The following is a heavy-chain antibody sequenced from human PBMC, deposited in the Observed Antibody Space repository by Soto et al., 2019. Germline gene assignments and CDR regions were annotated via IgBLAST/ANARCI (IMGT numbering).Heavy chain of an antibody. Sequence: GGSLRLSCAASGFTFDDYTMHWVRQAPGKGLEWVSLISWDGGSTYYADSVKGRFTISRDNSKNSLYLQMNSLRTEDTALYYCAKARGDSPNTAGFDYWGQGTLVTVSS. V-gene: IGHV3-43*01. CDR1: GFTFDDYT. D-gene: IGHD2-15*01. CDR3: AKARGDSPNTAGFDY. J-gene: IGHJ4*02. CDR2: ISWDGGST.